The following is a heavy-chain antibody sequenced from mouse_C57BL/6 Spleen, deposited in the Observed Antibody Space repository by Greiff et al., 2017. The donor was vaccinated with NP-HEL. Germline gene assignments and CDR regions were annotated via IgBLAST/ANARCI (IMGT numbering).Heavy chain of an antibody. V-gene: IGHV3-6*01. CDR1: GYSITSGYY. Sequence: EVKLQESGPGLVKPSQSLSLTCSVTGYSITSGYYWNWIRQFPGNKLEWMGYISYDGSNNYNPSLKNRISITRDTSKNQFFLKLNSVTTEDTATYYCARDEGGFAYWGQGTLVTVSA. D-gene: IGHD3-3*01. CDR2: ISYDGSN. J-gene: IGHJ3*01. CDR3: ARDEGGFAY.